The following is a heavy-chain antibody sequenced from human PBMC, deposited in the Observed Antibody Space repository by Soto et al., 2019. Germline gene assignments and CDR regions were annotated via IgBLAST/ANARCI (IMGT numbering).Heavy chain of an antibody. Sequence: GASVKVSCKASGGYFSSYTISWVRQAPGQGLEWMGRIIPILGIANYAQKFQGRVTITADKSTSTAYMELSSLRSEDTAVYYCARLKENYDILTGYQTRPIWGQGTMVTVSS. D-gene: IGHD3-9*01. CDR1: GGYFSSYT. V-gene: IGHV1-69*02. CDR3: ARLKENYDILTGYQTRPI. J-gene: IGHJ3*02. CDR2: IIPILGIA.